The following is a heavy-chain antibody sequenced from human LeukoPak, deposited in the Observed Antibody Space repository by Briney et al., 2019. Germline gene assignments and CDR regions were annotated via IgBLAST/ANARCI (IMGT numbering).Heavy chain of an antibody. CDR2: IYYSGST. CDR3: ARIAARVIDY. D-gene: IGHD6-6*01. V-gene: IGHV4-30-4*01. Sequence: SETLSLTCTVSGGSISSGDYYWSWIRQPPGKGLEWIGYIYYSGSTYYNPSLKSRVTISVDTSKNQFSLKLSSVTAADTAVYYCARIAARVIDYWGQGTLATVSS. CDR1: GGSISSGDYY. J-gene: IGHJ4*02.